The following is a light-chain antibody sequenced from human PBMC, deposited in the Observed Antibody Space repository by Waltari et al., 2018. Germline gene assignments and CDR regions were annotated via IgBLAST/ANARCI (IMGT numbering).Light chain of an antibody. CDR1: RSTIASNS. CDR3: GTWDDSLGRPV. V-gene: IGLV1-47*01. Sequence: QSVLTQPPSASRTPGQRVTISCPGRRSTIASNSVHWYQQFPAPAPKVLRFKINQRPSGVSDRLSAAKSCASASLAISGRRSDDEADYYCGTWDDSLGRPVFGGGTKLTVL. CDR2: KIN. J-gene: IGLJ3*02.